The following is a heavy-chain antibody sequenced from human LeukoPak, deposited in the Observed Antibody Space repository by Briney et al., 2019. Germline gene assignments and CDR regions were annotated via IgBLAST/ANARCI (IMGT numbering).Heavy chain of an antibody. J-gene: IGHJ4*02. D-gene: IGHD4-17*01. V-gene: IGHV4-38-2*01. Sequence: SETLSLTCDVSHYSISSDSYWGWIRQPPGKGLEWIGSIYHSGDTYSNPSLGARVTSSADTSKNQFSLKLYSVTAADTAVYYCARAQYGGDYQYYFDAWGQGILVTVSS. CDR2: IYHSGDT. CDR3: ARAQYGGDYQYYFDA. CDR1: HYSISSDSY.